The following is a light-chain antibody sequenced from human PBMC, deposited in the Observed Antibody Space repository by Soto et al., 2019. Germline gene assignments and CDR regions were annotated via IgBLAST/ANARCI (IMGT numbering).Light chain of an antibody. J-gene: IGKJ1*01. CDR2: AAS. CDR3: QQSYGLPWT. V-gene: IGKV1-39*01. CDR1: QSINRY. Sequence: DIQMTQSPSSLSASVGDRVTITCRSSQSINRYLNWYQHKPGKAPKLLIYAASSLQSGVPSRFSGSGSGTDHTLTINSLQPEDFATYYCQQSYGLPWTFGQGTKVDI.